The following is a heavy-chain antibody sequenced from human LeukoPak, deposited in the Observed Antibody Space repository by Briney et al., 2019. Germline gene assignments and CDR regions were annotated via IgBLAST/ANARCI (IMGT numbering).Heavy chain of an antibody. J-gene: IGHJ3*02. V-gene: IGHV4-4*09. CDR2: IYTSGST. CDR3: ARQKCTSTSCLTKNAFDI. D-gene: IGHD2-2*01. Sequence: SEKLSRTGTGSGSISGYYWSWIRQPPGKGLEWIGYIYTSGSTNYNPSLESRVTISVDTSKNQFSLDLSSVTAADTAVYYCARQKCTSTSCLTKNAFDIWGQGTMVTVSS. CDR1: GSISGYY.